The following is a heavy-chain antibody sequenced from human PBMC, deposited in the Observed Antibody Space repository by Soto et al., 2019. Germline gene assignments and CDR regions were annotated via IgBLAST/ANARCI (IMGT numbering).Heavy chain of an antibody. D-gene: IGHD5-18*01. CDR2: IIPILGIA. V-gene: IGHV1-69*02. CDR3: ARAEIHGYSYYYYGMDV. Sequence: QVQLVQSGAEVKKPGSSVKVSCKASGGTFSSYTISWVRQAPGQGLEWMGRIIPILGIANYAQKFQGRVTITAXXSXSXXYMELSSLRSEDTAVYYCARAEIHGYSYYYYGMDVWGQGTTVTVSS. J-gene: IGHJ6*02. CDR1: GGTFSSYT.